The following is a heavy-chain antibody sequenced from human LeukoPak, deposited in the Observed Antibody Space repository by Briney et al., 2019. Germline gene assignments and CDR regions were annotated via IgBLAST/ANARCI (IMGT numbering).Heavy chain of an antibody. J-gene: IGHJ5*02. CDR2: ISSSSSYI. V-gene: IGHV3-21*01. CDR3: ARDEPMTTVARGDWFDP. Sequence: PGGSLRLSCAASGFTFSSYSMSWVRQAPGKGLEWVSSISSSSSYIYYADSVKGRFTISRDNAKNSLYLQMNSLRAEDTAVHYCARDEPMTTVARGDWFDPWGQGTLVTVSS. CDR1: GFTFSSYS. D-gene: IGHD4-17*01.